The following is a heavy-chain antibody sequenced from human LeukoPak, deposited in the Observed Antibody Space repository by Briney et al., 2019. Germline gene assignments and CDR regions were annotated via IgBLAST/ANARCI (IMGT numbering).Heavy chain of an antibody. Sequence: GGSLRLSCAASGFTFSSYEMNWVRQAPGKGLEWVSYISSSGSTIYYADSVKGQFTISRDNAKNSLYLQMNSLRAEDTAVYYCAKDLHYGSADYWGQGTLVTVSS. V-gene: IGHV3-48*03. CDR2: ISSSGSTI. D-gene: IGHD3-10*01. J-gene: IGHJ4*02. CDR1: GFTFSSYE. CDR3: AKDLHYGSADY.